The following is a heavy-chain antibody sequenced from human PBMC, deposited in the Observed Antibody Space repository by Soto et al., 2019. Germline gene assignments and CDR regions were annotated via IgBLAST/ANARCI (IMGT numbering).Heavy chain of an antibody. CDR3: ARHLPSGWYGMDV. CDR1: GYSFTSYW. D-gene: IGHD6-19*01. Sequence: PGESLKISCKGSGYSFTSYWIGWVRQMPGKGLEWMGIIYPGDSDTRYSPSFQGQVTISADKSISTAYLQWSSLKASDIAMYYCARHLPSGWYGMDVWGQGTTVTVSS. CDR2: IYPGDSDT. J-gene: IGHJ6*02. V-gene: IGHV5-51*01.